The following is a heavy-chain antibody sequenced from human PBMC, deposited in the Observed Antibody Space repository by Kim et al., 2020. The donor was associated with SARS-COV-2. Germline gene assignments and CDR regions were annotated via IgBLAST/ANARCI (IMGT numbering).Heavy chain of an antibody. Sequence: ASVKVSCKASGYTFTGYYMHWVRQAPGQGLEWMGWINPNSGGTNYAQKFQGRVTITRDTSISTAYMELSRLRSDDTAVYYCAREEHYYDSSGYYRNWFDPWGQGTLVTVSS. J-gene: IGHJ5*02. CDR2: INPNSGGT. CDR3: AREEHYYDSSGYYRNWFDP. D-gene: IGHD3-22*01. CDR1: GYTFTGYY. V-gene: IGHV1-2*02.